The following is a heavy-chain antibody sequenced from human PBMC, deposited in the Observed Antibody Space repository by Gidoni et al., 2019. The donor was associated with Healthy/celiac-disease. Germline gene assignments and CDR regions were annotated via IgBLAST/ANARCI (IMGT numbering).Heavy chain of an antibody. CDR3: AKEGYRSSSGSEDAFDL. D-gene: IGHD6-6*01. V-gene: IGHV3-30*18. Sequence: QVQRVESGGGVVEPGRSRRLSGAAAGVDSSSEGRPWVRQAPGKGLWCVAVLSYDGRNTDYAASVKGRFTISRHNSKNTLYLQMNSLRAEDTAVYYCAKEGYRSSSGSEDAFDLWGHGTMVTVSS. J-gene: IGHJ3*01. CDR1: GVDSSSEG. CDR2: LSYDGRNT.